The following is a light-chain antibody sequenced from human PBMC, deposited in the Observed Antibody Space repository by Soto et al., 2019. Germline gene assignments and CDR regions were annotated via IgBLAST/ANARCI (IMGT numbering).Light chain of an antibody. CDR3: ATWDASLDGMV. CDR1: SSNIGSNT. Sequence: QSVLTQPPSASGTPGQRVTISCSGSSSNIGSNTVNWYHQLPGTAPKLLIYRNNQRPSGVPDRVSGSKSGTSASLTISGPQSEDEADYYCATWDASLDGMVFGGGTKLTVL. J-gene: IGLJ2*01. CDR2: RNN. V-gene: IGLV1-44*01.